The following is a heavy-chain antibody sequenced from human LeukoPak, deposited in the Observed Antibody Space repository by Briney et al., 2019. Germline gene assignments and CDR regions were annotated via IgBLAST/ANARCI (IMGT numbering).Heavy chain of an antibody. CDR2: INTDGGT. CDR3: ASVAGGQSGYYH. CDR1: GFTFSTYW. Sequence: GGSLRLSCAAPGFTFSTYWMYWVRQAPGKGLGWVSRINTDGGTSYADSVKGRFTISRDNAKNTLYLQMNSLRVEDTAVYYCASVAGGQSGYYHWGQGTLVTVSS. V-gene: IGHV3-74*01. J-gene: IGHJ5*02. D-gene: IGHD5-12*01.